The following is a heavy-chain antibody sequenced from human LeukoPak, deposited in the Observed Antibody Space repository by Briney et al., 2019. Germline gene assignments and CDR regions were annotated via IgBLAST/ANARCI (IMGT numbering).Heavy chain of an antibody. Sequence: GRSLRLSCAASGFTFSTFSMHWVRQAPGKGLEWVAVILYDGSTQYYADSVRGRFTASRDNSKDTLYLQMNSLRVEDTAVYYCARDGHGDGFLTGYSYFGMDVWGQGTTVTVSS. V-gene: IGHV3-30*04. D-gene: IGHD3-9*01. CDR2: ILYDGSTQ. CDR1: GFTFSTFS. J-gene: IGHJ6*02. CDR3: ARDGHGDGFLTGYSYFGMDV.